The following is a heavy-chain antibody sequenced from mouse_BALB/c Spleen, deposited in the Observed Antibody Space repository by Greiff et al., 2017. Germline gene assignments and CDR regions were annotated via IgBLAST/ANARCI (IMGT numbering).Heavy chain of an antibody. Sequence: VQLQQSGAELAKPGASVKMSCKASGYTFTSYWMHWVKQRPGQGLEWIGYINPSTGYTEYNQKFKDKATLTADKSSSTAYMQLSSLTSEDSAVYYCARGGDWPWFAYWGQGTLVTVSA. J-gene: IGHJ3*01. CDR2: INPSTGYT. CDR3: ARGGDWPWFAY. CDR1: GYTFTSYW. D-gene: IGHD3-3*01. V-gene: IGHV1-7*01.